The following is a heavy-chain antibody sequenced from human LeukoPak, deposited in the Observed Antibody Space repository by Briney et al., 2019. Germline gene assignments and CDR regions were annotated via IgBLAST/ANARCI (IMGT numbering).Heavy chain of an antibody. J-gene: IGHJ5*02. V-gene: IGHV4-59*01. CDR3: AGGTMMVGP. CDR2: INKSGNT. D-gene: IGHD3-22*01. Sequence: KPSETLSLTCTVSGGSISSYYWSWIRQPPGKGMEWIGYINKSGNTNYNPSIKSRVTMPVDTSKNQLSLKLSSVTAADTAVYFCAGGTMMVGPWGQGTLVTVSS. CDR1: GGSISSYY.